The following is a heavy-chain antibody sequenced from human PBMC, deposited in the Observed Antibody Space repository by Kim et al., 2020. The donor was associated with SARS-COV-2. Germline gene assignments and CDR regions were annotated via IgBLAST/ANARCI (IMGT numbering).Heavy chain of an antibody. J-gene: IGHJ5*02. Sequence: SETLSLTCTVSGGSISSSSYYWGWIRQPPGKGLEWIGSIYYSGSTYYNPSLKSRVTISVDTSKNQFSLKLSSVTAADTAVYYCARRAADYDYVWGSFRSNWFDPWGQGTLVTVSS. CDR3: ARRAADYDYVWGSFRSNWFDP. V-gene: IGHV4-39*01. CDR1: GGSISSSSYY. CDR2: IYYSGST. D-gene: IGHD3-16*01.